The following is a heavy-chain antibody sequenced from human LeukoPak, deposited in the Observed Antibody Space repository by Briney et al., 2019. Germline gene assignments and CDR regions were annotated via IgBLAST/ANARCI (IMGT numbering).Heavy chain of an antibody. CDR3: ARAFYYGSGSHSIDY. V-gene: IGHV1-69*13. Sequence: ASVKVSCKASGGTFSSYAISWVRQAPGQGLEWMGGIIPIFGTANYAQKFQGRVTITADESTSTAYMELSSLRSEDTAVYYCARAFYYGSGSHSIDYWGQGTLVTVSS. CDR2: IIPIFGTA. D-gene: IGHD3-10*01. J-gene: IGHJ4*02. CDR1: GGTFSSYA.